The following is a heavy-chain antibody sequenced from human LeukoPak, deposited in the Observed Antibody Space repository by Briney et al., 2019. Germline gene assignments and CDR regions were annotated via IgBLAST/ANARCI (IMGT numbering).Heavy chain of an antibody. D-gene: IGHD2-2*02. Sequence: HPGESLRLSCVASGFTFSSYAMSWVRQAPGKGLEWVSAISGSGGSTYYADSVKGRFTISRDNSKNTLYLQMNSLRAEDTAVYYCAKKRCSSTSCYIDYWGQGTLVTVSS. J-gene: IGHJ4*02. CDR1: GFTFSSYA. CDR3: AKKRCSSTSCYIDY. CDR2: ISGSGGST. V-gene: IGHV3-23*01.